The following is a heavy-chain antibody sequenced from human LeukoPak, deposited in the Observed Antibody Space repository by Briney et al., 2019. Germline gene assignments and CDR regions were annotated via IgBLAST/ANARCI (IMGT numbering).Heavy chain of an antibody. CDR3: AREPTGSPRRYHYYGMDV. D-gene: IGHD3-10*01. J-gene: IGHJ6*02. V-gene: IGHV1-69*02. Sequence: ASVKVSCKASGGTFSSYTISWVRQAPGQGLEWMGRIIPILGIANYAQKFQGRVTITADRSTSTAYMELSSLRSEDTAVYYCAREPTGSPRRYHYYGMDVWGQGTTVTVSS. CDR1: GGTFSSYT. CDR2: IIPILGIA.